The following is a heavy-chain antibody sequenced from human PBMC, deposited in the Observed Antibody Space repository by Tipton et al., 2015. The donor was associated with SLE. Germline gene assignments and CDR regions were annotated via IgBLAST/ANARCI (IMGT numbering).Heavy chain of an antibody. J-gene: IGHJ4*02. D-gene: IGHD2-8*02. CDR3: ARLVAPDYFDS. CDR2: ISSSSNFI. Sequence: SLRLSCAASGFTFSHYRLAWVRQAPGKGLEWISSISSSSNFIYYADSLKGRFTISRDNAKNSLYLQMNSLRAEDTAVYYCARLVAPDYFDSWGQGTLVTVSS. CDR1: GFTFSHYR. V-gene: IGHV3-21*03.